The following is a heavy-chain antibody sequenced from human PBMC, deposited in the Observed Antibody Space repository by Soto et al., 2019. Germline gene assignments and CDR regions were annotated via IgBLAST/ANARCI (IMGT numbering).Heavy chain of an antibody. CDR3: ASLAIGTIIRGAPDF. J-gene: IGHJ4*02. Sequence: PGGSLRLSCAASGFTFSDYYMTWIRQAPGKGLEWVSYISSGGSSIYYADSVKGRFNISRDNAKNSLYLQMNSLRAEDTAMYYCASLAIGTIIRGAPDFWGQGTLVTVSS. V-gene: IGHV3-11*01. D-gene: IGHD3-10*01. CDR2: ISSGGSSI. CDR1: GFTFSDYY.